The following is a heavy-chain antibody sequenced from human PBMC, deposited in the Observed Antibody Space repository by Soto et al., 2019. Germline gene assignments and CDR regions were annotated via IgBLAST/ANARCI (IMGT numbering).Heavy chain of an antibody. V-gene: IGHV3-66*01. D-gene: IGHD6-13*01. J-gene: IGHJ6*02. CDR1: GITVSNNY. CDR3: ARDPPGIAAAGGG. Sequence: EVQLVESGGGLVQPGGSLRLSCAASGITVSNNYMSWVRQAPGKGLECVSLIYNNGDTRYADSVKGRFTISRDNSKNTVYLQMNSLRAEDTAVYYCARDPPGIAAAGGGWGQGTTVTVSS. CDR2: IYNNGDT.